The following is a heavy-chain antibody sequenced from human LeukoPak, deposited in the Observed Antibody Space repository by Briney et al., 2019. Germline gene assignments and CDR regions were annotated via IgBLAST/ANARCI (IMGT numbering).Heavy chain of an antibody. D-gene: IGHD3-3*01. V-gene: IGHV3-74*01. Sequence: GGSLRLSCAASGLTFSSYWMHWVRQAPGKGLVWVSRINSDGSSTSYADSVKGRFTISRDNAKNTLYLQMNSLRAEDTAVYYCARVPGGQYDFWSGYSERFDYWGQGTLVTVSS. CDR3: ARVPGGQYDFWSGYSERFDY. J-gene: IGHJ4*02. CDR2: INSDGSST. CDR1: GLTFSSYW.